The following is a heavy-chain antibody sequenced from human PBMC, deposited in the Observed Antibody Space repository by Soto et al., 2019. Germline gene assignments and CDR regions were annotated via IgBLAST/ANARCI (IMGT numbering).Heavy chain of an antibody. J-gene: IGHJ5*02. Sequence: QVQLVQSGAEVKKPGASVKVSCKASGYTFTSYDINWVRQATGQGLEWMGWMNPNSGNTGYAQKFQGRDTTTRNTYISTAYKERNSLRPDDTAVHYCARGRKWFDPWGQGTLVTVCS. V-gene: IGHV1-8*01. CDR2: MNPNSGNT. CDR1: GYTFTSYD. CDR3: ARGRKWFDP.